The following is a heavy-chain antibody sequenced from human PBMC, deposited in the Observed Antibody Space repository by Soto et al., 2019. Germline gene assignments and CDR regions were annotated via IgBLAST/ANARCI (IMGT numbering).Heavy chain of an antibody. D-gene: IGHD2-21*02. V-gene: IGHV1-18*01. CDR2: ISGYNGKT. CDR1: GYTFTSYG. CDR3: AREGDVAYYYYGMDV. Sequence: QVQLVQSGGEVRKPGASVTVSCKASGYTFTSYGISWVRQAPGQGLEWMGWISGYNGKTNYAQKVQGRVTMTTDTSTSRVYWELRSLRFDDTAVYYCAREGDVAYYYYGMDVWGQGTTVTVSS. J-gene: IGHJ6*02.